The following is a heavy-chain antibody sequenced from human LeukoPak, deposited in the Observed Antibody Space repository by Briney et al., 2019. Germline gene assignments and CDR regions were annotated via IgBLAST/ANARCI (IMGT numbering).Heavy chain of an antibody. J-gene: IGHJ4*02. D-gene: IGHD6-19*01. CDR2: ISSSSSYI. CDR3: ARDPGYCSGRGFDY. V-gene: IGHV3-21*01. CDR1: GFTFSSYS. Sequence: GGSLRLSCAASGFTFSSYSMSWVRQAPGKGLEWVSSISSSSSYIYYADSVKGRFTISRDNAKNSLYLQMNSLRAEDTAVYYGARDPGYCSGRGFDYWGQGTLVTVSS.